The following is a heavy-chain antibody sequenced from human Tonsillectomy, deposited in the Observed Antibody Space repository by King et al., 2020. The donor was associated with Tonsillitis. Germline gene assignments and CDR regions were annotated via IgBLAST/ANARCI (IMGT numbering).Heavy chain of an antibody. V-gene: IGHV1-2*06. J-gene: IGHJ4*02. CDR3: ARDTGGWRSFDF. Sequence: QLVQSGAEVKRPGASVKVSCQASGYTFSGYSIHWVRQAPGQGLDWMGRINPDSGAADYALSFEDRVTMTTDTFLKTAYLELRRLRSDDTATYFCARDTGGWRSFDFWGQGTLVIVSP. D-gene: IGHD6-19*01. CDR2: INPDSGAA. CDR1: GYTFSGYS.